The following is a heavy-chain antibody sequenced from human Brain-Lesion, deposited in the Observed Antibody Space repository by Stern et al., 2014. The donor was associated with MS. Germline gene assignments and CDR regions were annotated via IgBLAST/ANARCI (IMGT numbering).Heavy chain of an antibody. D-gene: IGHD2-15*01. J-gene: IGHJ5*02. CDR1: GFTFSSYW. V-gene: IGHV3-7*01. Sequence: EVQLVESGGGLVQPGGSLRLSCAASGFTFSSYWMNWVRQAPGKGLEWVAHINGGGSGTYYAAPVKGRFTISRDNAKNSLYLQMNSLRAEDTAVYYCARGSDTWGQGTLVTVSS. CDR3: ARGSDT. CDR2: INGGGSGT.